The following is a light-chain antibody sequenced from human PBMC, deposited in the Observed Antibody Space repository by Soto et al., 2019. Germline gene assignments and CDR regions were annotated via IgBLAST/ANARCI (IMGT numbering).Light chain of an antibody. CDR3: CSYAGDYTFV. CDR2: DVK. Sequence: QSALTQPRSLSGSPGQSVTISCTGTSSDVGGYNYVTWYQQYPGKAPKVMIYDVKTRPSGVPDRFSGSKSGNTASLTISGLQAEDEADYYCCSYAGDYTFVFGTGTKLTVL. CDR1: SSDVGGYNY. J-gene: IGLJ1*01. V-gene: IGLV2-11*01.